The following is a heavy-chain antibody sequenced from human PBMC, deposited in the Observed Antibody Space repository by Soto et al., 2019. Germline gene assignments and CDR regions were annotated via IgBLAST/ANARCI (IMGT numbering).Heavy chain of an antibody. CDR2: INHSGST. Sequence: SETLSLTCAVYGGSFSGYDWSWIRQPPGKGLEWIGEINHSGSTNYNPSLKSRVTISVDTSKNQFSLKLSSVTAADTAVYYCARGSLRYFDLWGRGTLVTVSS. CDR3: ARGSLRYFDL. V-gene: IGHV4-34*01. J-gene: IGHJ2*01. CDR1: GGSFSGYD.